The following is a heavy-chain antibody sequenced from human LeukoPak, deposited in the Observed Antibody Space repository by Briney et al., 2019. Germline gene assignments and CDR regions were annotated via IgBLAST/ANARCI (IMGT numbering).Heavy chain of an antibody. V-gene: IGHV1-18*01. D-gene: IGHD2-2*01. CDR3: ARIACSSSSCTYSGRRRVRGGSLDP. Sequence: ASVTVSCKASGYTFTTYGITWVRQAPGHGLEWMGWISSYNGNTSYAAKVQGRITMTKDTSASKAYLELRSLRSDDTAVYSCARIACSSSSCTYSGRRRVRGGSLDPWGQGTLVTVSS. CDR2: ISSYNGNT. J-gene: IGHJ5*02. CDR1: GYTFTTYG.